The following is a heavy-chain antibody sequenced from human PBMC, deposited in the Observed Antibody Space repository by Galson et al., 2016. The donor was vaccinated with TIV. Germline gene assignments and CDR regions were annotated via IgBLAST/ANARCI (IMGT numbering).Heavy chain of an antibody. D-gene: IGHD6-6*01. Sequence: SVKVSCKASGSIFSSYTIFWVRQAPGQGLEWMGRIIPIIGMTNYAQKFQGRVTITADTSTNTAYMELGSLRYEDTAIYYCARAGVGAARDGGDYWGQGTLVTVSS. J-gene: IGHJ4*02. CDR2: IIPIIGMT. CDR3: ARAGVGAARDGGDY. V-gene: IGHV1-69*02. CDR1: GSIFSSYT.